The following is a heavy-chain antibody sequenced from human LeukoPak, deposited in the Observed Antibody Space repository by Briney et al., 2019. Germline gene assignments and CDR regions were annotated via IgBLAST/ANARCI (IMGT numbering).Heavy chain of an antibody. CDR2: ISSSGSTI. CDR3: TTRNIAVAGTLIDY. D-gene: IGHD6-19*01. V-gene: IGHV3-11*01. Sequence: PGGSLRLSCAASGFTFSDYYMSWIRQAPGKGLEWVSYISSSGSTIYYADSVKGRFTISRDNAKNSLYLQMNSLRAEDTAVYYCTTRNIAVAGTLIDYWGRGTLVTVSS. CDR1: GFTFSDYY. J-gene: IGHJ4*02.